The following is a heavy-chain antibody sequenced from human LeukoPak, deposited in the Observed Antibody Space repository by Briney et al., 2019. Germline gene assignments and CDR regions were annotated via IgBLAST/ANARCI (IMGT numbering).Heavy chain of an antibody. D-gene: IGHD6-6*01. J-gene: IGHJ4*02. Sequence: SETLSLTCSVSGYSISGSYWSWIRQPPGKGLEWIGYIYYTGDTNSNPSLKSRVITSLDTSKNQVSLQVTSVTAADTAVYYCARHTYARPFDFWGQGTLVTVSS. CDR2: IYYTGDT. V-gene: IGHV4-59*08. CDR1: GYSISGSY. CDR3: ARHTYARPFDF.